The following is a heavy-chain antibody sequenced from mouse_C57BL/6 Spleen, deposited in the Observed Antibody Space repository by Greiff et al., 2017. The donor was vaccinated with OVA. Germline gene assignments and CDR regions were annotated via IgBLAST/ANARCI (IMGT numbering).Heavy chain of an antibody. CDR2: IYPSDSET. V-gene: IGHV1-61*01. Sequence: QVQLKQPGAELVRPGSSVKLSCKASGYTFTSYWMDWVKQRPGQGLEWIGNIYPSDSETHYNQKFKDKATLTVDKSSSTAYMQLSSLTSEDSAVYYCARENYRLAYFDVWGTGTTVTVSS. J-gene: IGHJ1*03. D-gene: IGHD2-14*01. CDR3: ARENYRLAYFDV. CDR1: GYTFTSYW.